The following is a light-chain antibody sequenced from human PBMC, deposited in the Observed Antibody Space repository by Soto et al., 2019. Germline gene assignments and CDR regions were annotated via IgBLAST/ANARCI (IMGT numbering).Light chain of an antibody. J-gene: IGLJ1*01. Sequence: QSVLTQPPSASGSPGQSVTISCTGTSSDVGGYNHVSWYQQNPGKAPKPMIYDVSKRPSGVPDRFSGSKSGNTASLTISGLQAEDEADYYCASYAGSNNSVFGTGTKVTVL. CDR3: ASYAGSNNSV. CDR1: SSDVGGYNH. V-gene: IGLV2-8*01. CDR2: DVS.